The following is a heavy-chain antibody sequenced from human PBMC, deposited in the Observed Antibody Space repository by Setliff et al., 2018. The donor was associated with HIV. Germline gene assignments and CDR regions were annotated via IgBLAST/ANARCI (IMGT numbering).Heavy chain of an antibody. V-gene: IGHV7-4-1*02. CDR3: ARDKGGTLRFCDGTSCYTEAFDI. CDR2: INTNTGNP. J-gene: IGHJ3*02. CDR1: GYTFTNYA. D-gene: IGHD3-3*01. Sequence: ASVKVSCKASGYTFTNYAIHWVRQAPGQGLEWMGWINTNTGNPTYAQGFAGRFVFSLDTSVSSTYLQISSLESEDTAIYYCARDKGGTLRFCDGTSCYTEAFDIWGQGTMVTVSS.